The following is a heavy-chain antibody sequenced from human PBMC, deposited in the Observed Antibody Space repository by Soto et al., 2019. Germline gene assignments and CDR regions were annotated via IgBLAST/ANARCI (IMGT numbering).Heavy chain of an antibody. Sequence: PGGSLRLSCAASGFSLSNNGMHWVRQAPGKGLEWVAVISYDGNNKYYADSVKGRFTISRDNSKNTVYLEMNNLRAEDTAVYFCAKDFKVSGSHYGTLNYYYGMDVWGQGTTVTVSS. J-gene: IGHJ6*02. D-gene: IGHD3-10*01. CDR3: AKDFKVSGSHYGTLNYYYGMDV. CDR2: ISYDGNNK. CDR1: GFSLSNNG. V-gene: IGHV3-30*18.